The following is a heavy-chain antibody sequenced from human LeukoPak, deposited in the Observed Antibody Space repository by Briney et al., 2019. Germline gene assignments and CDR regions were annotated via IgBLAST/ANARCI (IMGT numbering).Heavy chain of an antibody. J-gene: IGHJ6*02. CDR3: ARDLEMATITEYYYGMDV. CDR1: GYTFTGYY. D-gene: IGHD5-24*01. V-gene: IGHV1-8*02. Sequence: ASVKVSCKASGYTFTGYYMHWVRQAPGQGLEWMGWMNPNSGNTGYAQKFQGRVTMTRNTSISTAYMELSSLRSEDTAVYYCARDLEMATITEYYYGMDVWGQGTTVTVSS. CDR2: MNPNSGNT.